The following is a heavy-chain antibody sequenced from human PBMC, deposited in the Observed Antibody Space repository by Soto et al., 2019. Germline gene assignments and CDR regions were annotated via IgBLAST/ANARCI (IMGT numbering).Heavy chain of an antibody. CDR2: ISSTTNYI. CDR1: GFTLTNEN. Sequence: KPGGSLRLSCTVLGFTLTNENMNWVRQAPGKGLEWVSSISSTTNYIYYGDSMKGRFTISRDNAKNSLYLEMNSLRAEDTAVYYCARESEDLTSNFDYWGQGTLVTVSS. CDR3: ARESEDLTSNFDY. J-gene: IGHJ4*02. V-gene: IGHV3-21*06.